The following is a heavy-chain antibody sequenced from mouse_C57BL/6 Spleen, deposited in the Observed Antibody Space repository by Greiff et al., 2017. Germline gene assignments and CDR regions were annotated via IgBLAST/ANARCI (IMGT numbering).Heavy chain of an antibody. CDR1: GFTFTDSY. CDR3: AIYISGKEASSYAMDY. CDR2: LRNKANGYTT. J-gene: IGHJ4*01. Sequence: EVQVLESGGGLVQPGGSLSFSCAASGFTFTDSYMSWVRQPPGQALEWFGILRNKANGYTTEYNASGKGRFTISRDNSQSILYLQMNALRAEDSDTYYCAIYISGKEASSYAMDYWGQGTSVTVSS. D-gene: IGHD1-3*01. V-gene: IGHV7-3*01.